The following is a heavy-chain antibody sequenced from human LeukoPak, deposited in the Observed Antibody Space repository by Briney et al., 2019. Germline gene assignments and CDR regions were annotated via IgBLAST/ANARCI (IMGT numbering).Heavy chain of an antibody. D-gene: IGHD6-19*01. J-gene: IGHJ4*02. Sequence: QPGGSLRLSCAASGFTFSSYAMNWVRQAPGKGLEWVSAISGSGGSTYYADSVKGRFTISRDNSKNTLYLQMNSLRAEDTAVYYCAKVKSSGWYYFDYWGQGTLVTVSS. CDR3: AKVKSSGWYYFDY. CDR1: GFTFSSYA. V-gene: IGHV3-23*01. CDR2: ISGSGGST.